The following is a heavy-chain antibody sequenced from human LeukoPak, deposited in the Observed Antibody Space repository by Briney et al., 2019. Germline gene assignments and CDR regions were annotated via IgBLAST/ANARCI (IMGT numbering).Heavy chain of an antibody. CDR2: VYPDDSDT. CDR1: GYTFSNYW. J-gene: IGHJ3*02. CDR3: ARRGYCSGENCHSNGFDI. Sequence: GESLKISCEASGYTFSNYWIGWVRQVPGQGLEWVAFVYPDDSDTIYSPSFQGQITISADKSINTAYLQWSDLKASDSAIYYCARRGYCSGENCHSNGFDIWGQGTMVTVSS. D-gene: IGHD2-15*01. V-gene: IGHV5-51*01.